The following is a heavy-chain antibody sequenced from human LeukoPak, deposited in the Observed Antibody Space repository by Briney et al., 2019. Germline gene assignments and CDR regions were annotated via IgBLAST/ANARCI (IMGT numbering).Heavy chain of an antibody. CDR1: GFTFSSYS. Sequence: GGSLRLSCAASGFTFSSYSMNWVRQAPGKGLEWVSLISDSGGSTYYGDAVKGRFTISRDNSKNTVHLQMNSLRGEDTAAYFCAKAGLRGYSFGYVFDNWGQGTLVTVSS. V-gene: IGHV3-23*01. J-gene: IGHJ4*02. CDR2: ISDSGGST. CDR3: AKAGLRGYSFGYVFDN. D-gene: IGHD5-18*01.